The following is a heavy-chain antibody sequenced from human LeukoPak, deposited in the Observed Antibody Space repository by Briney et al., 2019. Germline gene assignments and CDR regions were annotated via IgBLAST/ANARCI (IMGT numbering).Heavy chain of an antibody. J-gene: IGHJ2*01. D-gene: IGHD2-2*01. CDR1: GFTFSNYA. CDR3: AKKRVITTPAAIDWYFDL. CDR2: SSSGGAT. Sequence: GGSLRLSCVASGFTFSNYAMSRVRQAPGKGLEWVSISSSGGATYYADSVKGRFTISRDNSKNTLYLQMNSLRAEDTAVYYCAKKRVITTPAAIDWYFDLWGRGTLLTVSS. V-gene: IGHV3-23*01.